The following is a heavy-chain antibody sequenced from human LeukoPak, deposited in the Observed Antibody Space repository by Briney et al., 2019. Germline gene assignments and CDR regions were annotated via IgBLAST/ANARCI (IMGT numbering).Heavy chain of an antibody. Sequence: SETLSLTCTVSGGSISSGDYYWSWIRQPPGKGLEWIGYIYYSGSTYYNPSLKSRVTISVDTSKNQFSLKLSSVPAADTAVYYCARXPYYDFWSGPPSDAFXIXXQGTXVTVSS. V-gene: IGHV4-30-4*08. CDR2: IYYSGST. CDR3: ARXPYYDFWSGPPSDAFXI. J-gene: IGHJ3*02. CDR1: GGSISSGDYY. D-gene: IGHD3-3*01.